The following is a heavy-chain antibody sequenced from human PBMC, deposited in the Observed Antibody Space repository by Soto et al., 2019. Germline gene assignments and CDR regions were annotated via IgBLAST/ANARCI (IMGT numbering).Heavy chain of an antibody. CDR3: AYRAAPAMVRGVSGWFDP. V-gene: IGHV2-5*02. Sequence: QITLKESGPTLVKPTQTLTLTCTFSGFSLSSSGVGVGWIRQPPGKALEWVAVLYWDDDKRYSPSLKSRLTITKHTSKNQVVLTMTNMDPVDTATYYWAYRAAPAMVRGVSGWFDPWGQGTLVTVSS. CDR1: GFSLSSSGVG. CDR2: LYWDDDK. J-gene: IGHJ5*02. D-gene: IGHD3-10*01.